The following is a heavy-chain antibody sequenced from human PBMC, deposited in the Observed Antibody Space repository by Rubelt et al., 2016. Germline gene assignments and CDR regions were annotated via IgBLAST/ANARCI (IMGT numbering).Heavy chain of an antibody. V-gene: IGHV4-39*01. CDR3: ATGTTVTTGLAY. J-gene: IGHJ4*02. CDR2: IYYSGAT. CDR1: GGSISSSSYY. D-gene: IGHD4-17*01. Sequence: QLQLQESGPGLVKPPETLSLTCTVSGGSISSSSYYWGWIRQPPGKGLEWIASIYYSGATYYNPSLKSRVTKSGDTSKSQFSLSLSSVTAADTAVYYCATGTTVTTGLAYWGQGTLVTVSS.